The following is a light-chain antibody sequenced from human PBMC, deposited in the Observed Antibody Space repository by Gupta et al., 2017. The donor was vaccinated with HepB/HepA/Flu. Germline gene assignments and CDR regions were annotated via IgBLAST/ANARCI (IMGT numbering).Light chain of an antibody. J-gene: IGLJ2*01. CDR1: SSNVGSKN. CDR2: YND. CDR3: AAWDENLNGVV. Sequence: QSVLTQSPSLSGTPGQRVPISCSGSSSNVGSKNVNWYQQLPGRAPKLLIYYNDERPSGVPDRFSGSKSDTSASLAISGLQSEDEADYYCAAWDENLNGVVFGGGTKLTVL. V-gene: IGLV1-44*01.